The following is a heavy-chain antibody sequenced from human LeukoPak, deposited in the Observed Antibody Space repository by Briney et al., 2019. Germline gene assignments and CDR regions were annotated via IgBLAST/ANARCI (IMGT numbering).Heavy chain of an antibody. CDR3: ARTSRSGYDQSAFFDY. V-gene: IGHV4-4*07. D-gene: IGHD5-12*01. J-gene: IGHJ4*02. CDR1: GGSISSYY. Sequence: PSETLSLTCTVSGGSISSYYWSWIRQPAGKGLEWIGRIYTSGSTNCNPSLKSRVTMSVDTSKNQFSLKLSSVTAADMAVYYCARTSRSGYDQSAFFDYWGQGTLVTVSS. CDR2: IYTSGST.